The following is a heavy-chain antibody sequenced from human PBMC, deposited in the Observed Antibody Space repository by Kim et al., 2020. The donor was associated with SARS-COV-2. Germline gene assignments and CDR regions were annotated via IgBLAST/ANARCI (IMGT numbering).Heavy chain of an antibody. J-gene: IGHJ6*03. D-gene: IGHD3-3*01. CDR3: ARASLWSVYSFYYYYYMDV. CDR2: IGTAGDT. V-gene: IGHV3-13*01. Sequence: GGSLRLSCAASGFTFSSYDMHWVRQATGKGLEWVSAIGTAGDTYYPGSVKGRFTISRENAKNSLYLQMNSLRAGDTAVYYCARASLWSVYSFYYYYYMDVWGKGTTVTVSS. CDR1: GFTFSSYD.